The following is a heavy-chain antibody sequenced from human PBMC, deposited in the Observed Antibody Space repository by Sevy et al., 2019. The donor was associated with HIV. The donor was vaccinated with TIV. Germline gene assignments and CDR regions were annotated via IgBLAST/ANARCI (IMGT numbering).Heavy chain of an antibody. J-gene: IGHJ4*02. CDR2: INHSGST. Sequence: SETLSLTCAVYGGSFSGYYWSWIRQPPWKGLEWIGEINHSGSTNYNPSLKSRVTISVDTSKNQFSLKLSSVTAADTAVYYCARGRGVLRYFDWLLYFDYWGQGTLVTVSS. CDR3: ARGRGVLRYFDWLLYFDY. D-gene: IGHD3-9*01. V-gene: IGHV4-34*01. CDR1: GGSFSGYY.